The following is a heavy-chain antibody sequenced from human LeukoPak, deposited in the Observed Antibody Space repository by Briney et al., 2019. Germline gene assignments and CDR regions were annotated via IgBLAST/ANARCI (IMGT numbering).Heavy chain of an antibody. CDR1: GFTFSDYY. CDR2: ISSSGSTI. J-gene: IGHJ4*02. Sequence: PGGSLRLSCAASGFTFSDYYMSWIRQAPGEGLEWVSYISSSGSTIYYADSVKGRFTISRDNAKNSLYLQMNSLRAEDTAVYYCARDREWELLEFDYWGQGTLVTVSS. V-gene: IGHV3-11*01. CDR3: ARDREWELLEFDY. D-gene: IGHD1-26*01.